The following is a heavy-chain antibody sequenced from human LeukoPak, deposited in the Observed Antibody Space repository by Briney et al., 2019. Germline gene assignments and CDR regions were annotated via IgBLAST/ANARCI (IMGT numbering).Heavy chain of an antibody. Sequence: GGSLRLSCAASGFTFDDYAMHWVRQAPGKGLEWVSSISWNSGSIGYADSVKGRFTISRDNAKNSLYLQMNSLRAEDMALYYCAKDNGRYSYGPPTFDYWGQGTLVTVSS. D-gene: IGHD5-18*01. CDR1: GFTFDDYA. V-gene: IGHV3-9*03. CDR2: ISWNSGSI. CDR3: AKDNGRYSYGPPTFDY. J-gene: IGHJ4*02.